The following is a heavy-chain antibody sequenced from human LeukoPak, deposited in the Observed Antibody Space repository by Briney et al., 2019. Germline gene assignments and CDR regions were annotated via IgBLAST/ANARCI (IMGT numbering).Heavy chain of an antibody. J-gene: IGHJ5*02. Sequence: ASVKVSCKASGGTFSNSAINWVRQAPGQGLEWMGGIIPIFDTANYAQKFQGRVTITADKSTYTAYMELSSMRSEDTAMYYCARVRSSDWSDPWGQGTLVTVSS. D-gene: IGHD6-19*01. CDR3: ARVRSSDWSDP. V-gene: IGHV1-69*06. CDR1: GGTFSNSA. CDR2: IIPIFDTA.